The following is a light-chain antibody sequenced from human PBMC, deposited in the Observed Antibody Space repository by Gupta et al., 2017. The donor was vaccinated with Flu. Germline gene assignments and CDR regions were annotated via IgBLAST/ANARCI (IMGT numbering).Light chain of an antibody. CDR3: CSYADTSTFNGV. CDR2: DCS. Sequence: QSALTHPASVSGSPGQSITISCTGTSSDGGGYNLFSWYQQHPGTDHNLMLYDCSQRTSGVSNRFSFSNSSTTKSLTLSVLQPEDEADYYYCSYADTSTFNGVFGGGTKLTVL. V-gene: IGLV2-23*03. CDR1: SSDGGGYNL. J-gene: IGLJ2*01.